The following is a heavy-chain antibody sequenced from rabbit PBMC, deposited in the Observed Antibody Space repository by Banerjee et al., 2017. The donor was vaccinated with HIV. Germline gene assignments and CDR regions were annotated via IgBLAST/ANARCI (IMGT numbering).Heavy chain of an antibody. CDR3: GGYDGDGDTHYFKL. CDR1: GFSFSSSDW. CDR2: ILDGSSGST. D-gene: IGHD2-1*01. V-gene: IGHV1S45*01. Sequence: QEQLVESGGGLVKPEGSLTLTCTASGFSFSSSDWICWVRQAPGKGLEWIACILDGSSGSTYYANWAKGRFTISKTSSTTVTLQMTSLTDADTATYFCGGYDGDGDTHYFKLWGQGTLVTVS. J-gene: IGHJ4*01.